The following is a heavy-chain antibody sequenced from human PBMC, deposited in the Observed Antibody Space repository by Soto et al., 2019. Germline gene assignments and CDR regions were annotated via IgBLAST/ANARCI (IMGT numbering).Heavy chain of an antibody. J-gene: IGHJ6*02. CDR1: GYMFTRYG. CDR2: ISLNNGKT. D-gene: IGHD3-16*01. Sequence: QVQLVQSGAEVKKPGASVKVSCKATGYMFTRYGITWVRQAPGQGLEWMGWISLNNGKTNYAQKFQGRVTMTTDTSTNTAYMELRSLRSDDTAVYYCARHTDDVHYIWGSDYSGMDVWGQGSTVTVSS. V-gene: IGHV1-18*01. CDR3: ARHTDDVHYIWGSDYSGMDV.